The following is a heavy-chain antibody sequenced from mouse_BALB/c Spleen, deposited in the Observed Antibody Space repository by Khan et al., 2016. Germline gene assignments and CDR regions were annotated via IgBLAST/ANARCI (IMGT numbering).Heavy chain of an antibody. CDR3: ARYRYYYGSSRYFDY. V-gene: IGHV9-3-1*01. Sequence: QIQLVQSGPELKKPGKTVKISCKASGYTFTNYGMNWVKQAPGKGLKWMGWINTYSGESTYADDFKGRFAFSLDTSANTAYLQINNLKNEDTATYCCARYRYYYGSSRYFDYWGAGTTVTVSS. CDR1: GYTFTNYG. CDR2: INTYSGES. J-gene: IGHJ1*01. D-gene: IGHD1-1*01.